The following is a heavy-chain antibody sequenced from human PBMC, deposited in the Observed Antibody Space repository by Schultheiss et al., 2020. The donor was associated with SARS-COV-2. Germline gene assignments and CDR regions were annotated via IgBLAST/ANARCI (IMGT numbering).Heavy chain of an antibody. Sequence: SGPTLVKPTQTLTLTCTFSGFSLSTSGVGVGWIRQPPGKALEWLALIYWDDDKRYSPSLKSRLTITKDTSKNQVVLTMTNIDPVDTATYYCARIDWLGVGWSWFDPWGQGTLVTVSS. CDR3: ARIDWLGVGWSWFDP. D-gene: IGHD3-16*01. CDR2: IYWDDDK. V-gene: IGHV2-5*02. CDR1: GFSLSTSGVG. J-gene: IGHJ5*02.